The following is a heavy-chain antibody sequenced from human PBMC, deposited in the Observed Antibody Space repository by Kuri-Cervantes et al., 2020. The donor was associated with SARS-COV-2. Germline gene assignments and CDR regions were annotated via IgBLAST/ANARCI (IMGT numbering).Heavy chain of an antibody. Sequence: SVKVSCKASGGTFSSYAISWVRQAPGQGLEWIGGIIPIFGTANYAQKFQGRVTITADKSTSTAYMELSSLRSEDTAVYYCARDAIRDGYNEGYWGQGTPVTVSS. V-gene: IGHV1-69*06. CDR3: ARDAIRDGYNEGY. J-gene: IGHJ4*02. CDR2: IIPIFGTA. D-gene: IGHD5-24*01. CDR1: GGTFSSYA.